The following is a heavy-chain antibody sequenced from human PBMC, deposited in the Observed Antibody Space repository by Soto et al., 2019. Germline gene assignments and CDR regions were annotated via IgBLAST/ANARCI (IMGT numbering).Heavy chain of an antibody. V-gene: IGHV3-30*18. D-gene: IGHD3-22*01. CDR2: ISYDGSNK. CDR1: GFTFSSYG. J-gene: IGHJ6*02. CDR3: AKDRGDYDTLSYYYYYGMDV. Sequence: GGSLRLSCAASGFTFSSYGMHWVRQAPGKGLEWVAVISYDGSNKYYADSVKGRFTISRDNSKNTLYLQMNSLRAEDTAVYYCAKDRGDYDTLSYYYYYGMDVWGQGTTVTVSS.